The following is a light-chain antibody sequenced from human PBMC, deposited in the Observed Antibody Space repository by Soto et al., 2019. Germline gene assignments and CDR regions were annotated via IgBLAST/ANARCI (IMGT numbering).Light chain of an antibody. CDR2: QDS. Sequence: SYELPRPPSVFVSPGQTASMTCSGDKLGDKYACEYQQKPGQSPVLVIYQDSKRPSGIPERFSGSNSGNTATLTISGTQAMDAADYYCQAWDSSTAVFGPGTKLTVL. CDR3: QAWDSSTAV. V-gene: IGLV3-1*01. CDR1: KLGDKY. J-gene: IGLJ1*01.